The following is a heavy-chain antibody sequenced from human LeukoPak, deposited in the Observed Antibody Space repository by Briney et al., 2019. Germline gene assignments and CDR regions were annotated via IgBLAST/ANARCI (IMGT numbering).Heavy chain of an antibody. CDR2: IGGDGVA. D-gene: IGHD2-2*01. Sequence: GGSLRLSCAASGFTFTNHPMNWVRQAPGKGLEWVSYIGGDGVAFYADSVKGRFTMSKDDARKSLYLQMSSLRVGDTALYYCAKGDVVVPAAMLLDYWGQGTLVTVSS. V-gene: IGHV3-69-1*01. CDR1: GFTFTNHP. J-gene: IGHJ4*02. CDR3: AKGDVVVPAAMLLDY.